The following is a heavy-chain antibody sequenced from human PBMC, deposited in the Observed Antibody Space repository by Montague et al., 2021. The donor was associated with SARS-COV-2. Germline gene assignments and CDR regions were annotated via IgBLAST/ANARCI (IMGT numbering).Heavy chain of an antibody. V-gene: IGHV3-74*01. J-gene: IGHJ3*02. D-gene: IGHD5-18*01. CDR2: ISNDGSRT. CDR3: ARDGDGAMAYAFDI. CDR1: GFTFNKYS. Sequence: SLRLSCAVSGFTFNKYSMHWVRQAPGMGLVWVARISNDGSRTNYADFVRGRFTISRDTARNTLYLQMNNLRAEDTAVYYCARDGDGAMAYAFDIWGQGTGVTVTS.